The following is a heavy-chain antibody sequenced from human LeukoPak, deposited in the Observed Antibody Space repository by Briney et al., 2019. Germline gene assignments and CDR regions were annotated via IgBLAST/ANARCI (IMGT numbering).Heavy chain of an antibody. CDR2: INCNGGST. CDR1: GYTFTSYY. Sequence: ASVKVSCKASGYTFTSYYMHWVRQAPGQGLEWMGIINCNGGSTSYAQKFQGRVTMTRDTSTSTVYVELRSLRSEDTAVYYCARGGFLSLDAFDIWGQGTMVTVSS. V-gene: IGHV1-46*01. J-gene: IGHJ3*02. D-gene: IGHD2-21*01. CDR3: ARGGFLSLDAFDI.